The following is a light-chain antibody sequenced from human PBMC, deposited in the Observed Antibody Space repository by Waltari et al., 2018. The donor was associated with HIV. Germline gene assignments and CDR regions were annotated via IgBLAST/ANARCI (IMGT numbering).Light chain of an antibody. J-gene: IGLJ3*02. V-gene: IGLV2-23*02. CDR1: SSDVGSYNL. Sequence: QSALTQPASVSGSPGQSITISCTGTSSDVGSYNLVSWYQQHPGKAPKLMIYEVNTRPSVVSIRFSGSKSGITASLTISGLQAEDEADYYCCSYAGSRTLWVFGGGTKVTVL. CDR3: CSYAGSRTLWV. CDR2: EVN.